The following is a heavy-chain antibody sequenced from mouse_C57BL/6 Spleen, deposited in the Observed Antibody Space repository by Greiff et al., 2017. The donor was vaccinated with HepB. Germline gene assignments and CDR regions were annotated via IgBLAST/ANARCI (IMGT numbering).Heavy chain of an antibody. Sequence: EVMLVESGGGLVKPGGSLKLSCAASGFTFSSYAMSWVRQTPEKRLEWVATISDGGSYTYYPDNVKGRFTISRDNAKNNLYLQMSHLKSEDTAMYYCARESHYYGSSYYFDYWGQGTTLTVSS. J-gene: IGHJ2*01. V-gene: IGHV5-4*01. D-gene: IGHD1-1*01. CDR2: ISDGGSYT. CDR1: GFTFSSYA. CDR3: ARESHYYGSSYYFDY.